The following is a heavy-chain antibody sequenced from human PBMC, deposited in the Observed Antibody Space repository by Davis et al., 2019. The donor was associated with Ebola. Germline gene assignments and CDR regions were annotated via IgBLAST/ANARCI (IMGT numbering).Heavy chain of an antibody. CDR3: GGIRGQWLES. CDR2: ISYSGNP. D-gene: IGHD6-19*01. J-gene: IGHJ5*02. V-gene: IGHV4-31*08. CDR1: GASITSSGYY. Sequence: LRLSCSVSGASITSSGYYWTWIRQHPAKGLEWIGYISYSGNPYYNPSLKSRVTVSLDTSQNHFSLRLTSVTAADTAMYYCGGIRGQWLESWGQGSLVTVST.